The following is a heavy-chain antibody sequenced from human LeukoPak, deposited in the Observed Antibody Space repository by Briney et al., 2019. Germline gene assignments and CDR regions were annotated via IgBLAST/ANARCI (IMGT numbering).Heavy chain of an antibody. CDR1: GDSISSFY. Sequence: SETLSLTCTVSGDSISSFYWSWIRQPAGKGLEWIGRIYSSGSTNYNPSLESRVTISVDTSKNQFSLKLSSVTAADTAVYYCARVCSSSFYYYYYYMDVWGKGTTVTVSS. V-gene: IGHV4-4*07. J-gene: IGHJ6*03. D-gene: IGHD6-13*01. CDR2: IYSSGST. CDR3: ARVCSSSFYYYYYYMDV.